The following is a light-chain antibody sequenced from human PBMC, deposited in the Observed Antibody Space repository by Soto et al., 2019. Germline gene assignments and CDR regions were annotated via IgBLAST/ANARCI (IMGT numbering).Light chain of an antibody. J-gene: IGKJ1*01. V-gene: IGKV1-5*03. Sequence: DIQMTQSPSTLSASVGDRVTIPCRASQSISSWLAWYQQKPGKAPKLLIYKASTLESGVPSRFSGSGSGTEFTLTISSLQPDDFATYYCQQYNIYSETFGQGTKVDIK. CDR2: KAS. CDR1: QSISSW. CDR3: QQYNIYSET.